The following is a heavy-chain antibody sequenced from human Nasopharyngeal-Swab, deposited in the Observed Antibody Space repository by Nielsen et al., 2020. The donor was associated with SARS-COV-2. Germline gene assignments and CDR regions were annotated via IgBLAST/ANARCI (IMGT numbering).Heavy chain of an antibody. V-gene: IGHV3-15*01. CDR2: IKSKTDGGTT. Sequence: GESLKISCAASGFTFSNAWMSWVRQAPGKGLEWVGRIKSKTDGGTTDYAAPVKGRFIISRDDSKNTLYLQMNSLKTEDTAVYYCTSRSTTVTTSLRADVWGKGTTVTVSS. CDR1: GFTFSNAW. CDR3: TSRSTTVTTSLRADV. D-gene: IGHD4-17*01. J-gene: IGHJ6*04.